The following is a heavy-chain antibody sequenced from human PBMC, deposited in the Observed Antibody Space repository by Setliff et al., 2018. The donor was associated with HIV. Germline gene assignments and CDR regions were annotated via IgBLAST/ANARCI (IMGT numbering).Heavy chain of an antibody. V-gene: IGHV4-34*01. Sequence: PSETLSLTCAVYGGSFSGYYWGWIRQAPAKGLEWIGTLYDTGRTSYNPPLKSRVSIFVDTTKNEFSLNLRSVTAADTAVYFCVNSGYDGDYYYYYMDVWGKGTTVTVS. J-gene: IGHJ6*03. CDR2: LYDTGRT. CDR3: VNSGYDGDYYYYYMDV. D-gene: IGHD5-12*01. CDR1: GGSFSGYY.